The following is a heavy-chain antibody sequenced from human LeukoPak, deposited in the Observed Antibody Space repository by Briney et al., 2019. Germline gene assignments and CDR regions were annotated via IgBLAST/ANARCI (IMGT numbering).Heavy chain of an antibody. CDR1: GYTFTSYY. D-gene: IGHD2-15*01. V-gene: IGHV1-46*01. CDR2: INPSGGST. CDR3: ASGYCSGGSCGTYFDY. Sequence: ASVKVSCKASGYTFTSYYMHWVRQAPGQGLEGMGIINPSGGSTSYAQKLQGRVTMTRDTSTRTVYMELSSLRSEDTAVYYCASGYCSGGSCGTYFDYWGQGTLVTVSS. J-gene: IGHJ4*02.